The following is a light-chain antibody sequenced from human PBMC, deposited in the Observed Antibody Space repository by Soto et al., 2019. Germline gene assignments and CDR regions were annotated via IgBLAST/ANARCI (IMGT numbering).Light chain of an antibody. Sequence: EIVLTQSPGTLSLSPGERATLSCGASQRVTSNYLAWYQQKPGQAPRLLIYGTSSRATGIPDRFSGSGSGTDFTLTISRLEPEDFAVYYCQQYGNSPITFGQGTRLEIK. V-gene: IGKV3-20*01. CDR1: QRVTSNY. CDR3: QQYGNSPIT. CDR2: GTS. J-gene: IGKJ5*01.